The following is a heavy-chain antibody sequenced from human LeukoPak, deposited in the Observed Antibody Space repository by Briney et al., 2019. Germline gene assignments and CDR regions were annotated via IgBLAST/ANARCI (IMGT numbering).Heavy chain of an antibody. V-gene: IGHV3-74*01. CDR2: INTDGTVT. CDR3: ATKQWLAPPPDS. Sequence: GGSLRLSCAASGFTFSKYWMLWVRQAPGKGLESVSRINTDGTVTTYADSVKGRFTDSRDNADNTIFLQMNSVRDEDTAVYYCATKQWLAPPPDSWGQGTPVTVSS. D-gene: IGHD6-19*01. CDR1: GFTFSKYW. J-gene: IGHJ4*02.